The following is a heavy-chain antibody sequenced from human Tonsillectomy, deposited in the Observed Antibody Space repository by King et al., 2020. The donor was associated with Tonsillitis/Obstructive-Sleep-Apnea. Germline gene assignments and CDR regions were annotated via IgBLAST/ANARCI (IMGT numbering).Heavy chain of an antibody. J-gene: IGHJ4*02. CDR2: IKSKTDGGTT. CDR1: GFTFSKAW. V-gene: IGHV3-15*01. D-gene: IGHD6-19*01. CDR3: TTDPWGSGWY. Sequence: VQLVESGGGLVKPGGSLRLSCAASGFTFSKAWMSGVRQAPGRGLEWVGRIKSKTDGGTTDYAAPVKGRFTISRDDSKNRLYLQMNSLKTEDTAVYYCTTDPWGSGWYWGQGTLVTVSS.